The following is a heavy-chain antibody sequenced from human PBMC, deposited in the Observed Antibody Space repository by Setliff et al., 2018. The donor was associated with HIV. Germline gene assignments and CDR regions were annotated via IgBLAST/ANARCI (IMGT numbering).Heavy chain of an antibody. V-gene: IGHV5-51*01. CDR2: IYPDDSDS. Sequence: GESLKISCQASGYTFTSHWIGWVRQMSGKGLEWMGVIYPDDSDSRYSPSFRGQVTISRDNAKNTLHLQMSGLRVDDTAVYFCAKDLLGSYNGYLHYWGQGTSVTVSS. J-gene: IGHJ4*02. CDR3: AKDLLGSYNGYLHY. CDR1: GYTFTSHW. D-gene: IGHD1-1*01.